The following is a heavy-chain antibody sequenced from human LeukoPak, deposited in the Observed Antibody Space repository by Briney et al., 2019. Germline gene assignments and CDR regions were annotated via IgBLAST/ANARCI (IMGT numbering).Heavy chain of an antibody. J-gene: IGHJ4*02. D-gene: IGHD3-10*01. Sequence: SETLSLTCAVYGGSFSGYYWSWIRQPTGKGLEWIGEINHSGSTNYNPSLKSRVTISVDTSKNQFSLKLSSVTAADTAVYYCARRLPRLNYYGSGSPPDYRGQGTLVTVSS. CDR1: GGSFSGYY. CDR3: ARRLPRLNYYGSGSPPDY. CDR2: INHSGST. V-gene: IGHV4-34*01.